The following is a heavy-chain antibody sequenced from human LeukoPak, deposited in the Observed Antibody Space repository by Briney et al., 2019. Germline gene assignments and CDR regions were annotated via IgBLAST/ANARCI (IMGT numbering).Heavy chain of an antibody. V-gene: IGHV4-34*01. CDR3: ARRWNYGRNYYIDF. CDR2: INDSGRT. Sequence: SETLSLTCAVYGGSFSNYYWSWIRQTPGKGMEWIGEINDSGRTNYNPSLMSGVHIYVDKCKNKFYLRLTSVTATDTAVYYCARRWNYGRNYYIDFWGKGATVSVSS. D-gene: IGHD1-7*01. CDR1: GGSFSNYY. J-gene: IGHJ6*03.